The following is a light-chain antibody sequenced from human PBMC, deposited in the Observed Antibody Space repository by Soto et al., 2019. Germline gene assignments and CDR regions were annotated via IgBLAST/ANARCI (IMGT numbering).Light chain of an antibody. Sequence: DIQMTQSPSSLSAFVGDRVTITCRASQGISNYLAWYQQKPGKVPKLLIYAASTLQSGVPARFSGSGSGTDFTLTISSLQPEDVATYYCQIYNSAPPRTFGQGTKVEIK. CDR2: AAS. J-gene: IGKJ1*01. V-gene: IGKV1-27*01. CDR1: QGISNY. CDR3: QIYNSAPPRT.